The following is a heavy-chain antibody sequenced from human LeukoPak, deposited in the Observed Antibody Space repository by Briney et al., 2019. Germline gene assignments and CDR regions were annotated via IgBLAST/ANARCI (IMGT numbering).Heavy chain of an antibody. J-gene: IGHJ4*02. CDR1: GFTFSSYA. V-gene: IGHV3-23*01. Sequence: GGSLRLSCAASGFTFSSYAMSWVRQAPGEGLEWVSAISGSGGSTYYADSVKGRFTISRDNSKNTLYLQMNSLRAEDTAVYYCAKVARINLLRPVDYWGQGTLVTVSS. CDR2: ISGSGGST. CDR3: AKVARINLLRPVDY. D-gene: IGHD1-26*01.